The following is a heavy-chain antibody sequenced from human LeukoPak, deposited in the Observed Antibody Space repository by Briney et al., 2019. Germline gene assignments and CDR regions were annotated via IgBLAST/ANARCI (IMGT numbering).Heavy chain of an antibody. CDR2: IIPIFGTA. CDR1: GGTFSSYA. V-gene: IGHV1-69*05. Sequence: GASVKVSCKASGGTFSSYAISWVRQAPGQGLEWMGGIIPIFGTANYAQKFQGRVTITTDESTSTAYMELSSLRSEDTAVYYCASSTTPGYYMDVWGKGTTVTVSS. D-gene: IGHD2-15*01. J-gene: IGHJ6*03. CDR3: ASSTTPGYYMDV.